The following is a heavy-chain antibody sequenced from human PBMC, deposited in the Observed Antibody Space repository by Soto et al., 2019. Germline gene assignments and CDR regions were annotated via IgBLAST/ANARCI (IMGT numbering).Heavy chain of an antibody. CDR3: ATLTGTTHPPWFDP. Sequence: ASVKVSCKVSGYTLTELSVHWVRQAPGKGLEWMGGFDPEDGETIYAQKFQGRVTMTEDTSTDTAYMELSSLRSEDTAVYYCATLTGTTHPPWFDPWGQGTLVTAPQ. CDR1: GYTLTELS. V-gene: IGHV1-24*01. D-gene: IGHD1-7*01. J-gene: IGHJ5*02. CDR2: FDPEDGET.